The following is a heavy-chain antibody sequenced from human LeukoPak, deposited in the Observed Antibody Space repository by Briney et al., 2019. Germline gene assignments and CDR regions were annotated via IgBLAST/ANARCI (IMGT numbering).Heavy chain of an antibody. CDR2: ISGSGGST. J-gene: IGHJ3*02. D-gene: IGHD1-7*01. CDR1: GFTFSSYA. CDR3: AKDPPYNWNFDDAFDI. V-gene: IGHV3-23*01. Sequence: AGGSLRLSCAASGFTFSSYAMSWVRQAPGKGLEWVSAISGSGGSTYYADSVKGRFTISRDNSKNTLYLQMNSLRAEDTAVYYCAKDPPYNWNFDDAFDIWGQGTTVTVSS.